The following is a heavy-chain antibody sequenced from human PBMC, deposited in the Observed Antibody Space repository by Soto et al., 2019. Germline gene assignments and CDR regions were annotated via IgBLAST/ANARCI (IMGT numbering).Heavy chain of an antibody. J-gene: IGHJ4*02. CDR1: GFTFSSYA. CDR2: ISGSGGST. Sequence: GGSLRLSCAASGFTFSSYAMSWVRQAPGKGLEWVSAISGSGGSTYYADSVKGRFTISRDNSKNTLYLQMNSLRAEDTAVYYCAKGEDGYYGSGSYYFDYWGQGTLVTVSS. CDR3: AKGEDGYYGSGSYYFDY. D-gene: IGHD3-10*01. V-gene: IGHV3-23*01.